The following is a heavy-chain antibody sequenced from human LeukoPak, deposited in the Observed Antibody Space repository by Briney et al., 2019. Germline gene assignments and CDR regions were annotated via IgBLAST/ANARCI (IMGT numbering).Heavy chain of an antibody. CDR1: GGSISSGDYY. CDR3: ARALDSSGYRLIKSEYYFDY. V-gene: IGHV4-30-4*01. J-gene: IGHJ4*02. CDR2: IYYSGST. D-gene: IGHD3-22*01. Sequence: SETLSLTCTVSGGSISSGDYYWSWIRQPPGKGLEWIGYIYYSGSTYYNPSIKSRVTISVDTSKNQFSLKLSSVTAADTAVYYCARALDSSGYRLIKSEYYFDYWGQGTLVTVSS.